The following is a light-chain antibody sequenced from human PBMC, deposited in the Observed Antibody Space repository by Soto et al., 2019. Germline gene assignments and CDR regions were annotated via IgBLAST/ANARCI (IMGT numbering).Light chain of an antibody. CDR3: AAWDDSLNSLV. CDR1: SSNIGSNT. CDR2: SNN. Sequence: QSVLTQPPSASGTPGQRVTISCSGGSSNIGSNTVNWYQQLPGTAPKVLMYSNNQRPSGVPARFSGSKSGASASLAISGLQSADEADYYCAAWDDSLNSLVFGGGTKLTVL. J-gene: IGLJ2*01. V-gene: IGLV1-44*01.